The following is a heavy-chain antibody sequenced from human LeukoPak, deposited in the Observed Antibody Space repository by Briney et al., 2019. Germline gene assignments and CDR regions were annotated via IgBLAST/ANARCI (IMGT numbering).Heavy chain of an antibody. Sequence: GGSLRLSCAGSGFALKSYSLTWVRQAPGKGLEWVSSISSTSAYIHYADSVKGRFTISRDNVDNVVYLEMNSLGAEDTATYYCARVAVSGPTGWFDSWGQGTLDIVSS. CDR3: ARVAVSGPTGWFDS. V-gene: IGHV3-21*01. CDR2: ISSTSAYI. CDR1: GFALKSYS. D-gene: IGHD2-8*02. J-gene: IGHJ5*01.